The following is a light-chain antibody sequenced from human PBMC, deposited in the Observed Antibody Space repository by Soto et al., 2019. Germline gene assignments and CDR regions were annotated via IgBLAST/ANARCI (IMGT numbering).Light chain of an antibody. CDR1: QSVSSY. Sequence: EIVLTQSPATLSLSPGERATLSCRASQSVSSYLAWDQQKPGQAPRLLIYDASNRATGIPARFSVSGSGTDFTLTISSLEPEDFAVYYFQQRSNWLTFGGGTKVESK. V-gene: IGKV3-11*01. J-gene: IGKJ4*01. CDR3: QQRSNWLT. CDR2: DAS.